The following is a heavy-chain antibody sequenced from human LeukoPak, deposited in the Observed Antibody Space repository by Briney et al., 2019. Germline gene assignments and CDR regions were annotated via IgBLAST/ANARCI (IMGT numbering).Heavy chain of an antibody. CDR2: ITTDESST. J-gene: IGHJ4*02. V-gene: IGHV3-74*01. CDR3: ARDGGTSTPFDY. D-gene: IGHD2-15*01. CDR1: GFTVSSYG. Sequence: SGGSLRLACAASGFTVSSYGMHWVRQPPGEGRVWVSRITTDESSTHYAASVHGRFTISRDNAKSPVYLQMTSLPPEDTAVYYCARDGGTSTPFDYWGQGTLVTVSS.